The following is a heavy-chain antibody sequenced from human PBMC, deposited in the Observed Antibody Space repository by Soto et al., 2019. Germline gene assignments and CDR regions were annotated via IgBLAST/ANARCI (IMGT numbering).Heavy chain of an antibody. V-gene: IGHV3-21*01. CDR3: ARDQTRDY. J-gene: IGHJ4*02. D-gene: IGHD4-17*01. CDR1: GFTFSSYS. Sequence: PGGSLRLSCAASGFTFSSYSMNWVRQAPGKGLEWVSYITGSSSYIYYADSVRGRFTISRDNSKNSLYLQMNSLRAEDTGVYYCARDQTRDYWGQGTLVIVSS. CDR2: ITGSSSYI.